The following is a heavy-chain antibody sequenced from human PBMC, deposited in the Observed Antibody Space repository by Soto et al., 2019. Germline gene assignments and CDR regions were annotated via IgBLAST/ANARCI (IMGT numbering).Heavy chain of an antibody. CDR3: AKEAGGNWNAYSYFDY. Sequence: GGSLRLSCAASGFTFSSYGMHWVRQAPGKGLEWVAVISYDGSNKYYADSVKGRFTISRDNSKNTLYLQMNSLRAEDTAVYYCAKEAGGNWNAYSYFDYWGQGTLVTVSS. J-gene: IGHJ4*02. V-gene: IGHV3-30*18. CDR2: ISYDGSNK. D-gene: IGHD1-20*01. CDR1: GFTFSSYG.